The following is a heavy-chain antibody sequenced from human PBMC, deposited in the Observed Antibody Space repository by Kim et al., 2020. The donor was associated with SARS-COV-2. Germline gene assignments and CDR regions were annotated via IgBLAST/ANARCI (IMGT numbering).Heavy chain of an antibody. CDR3: ARAGSYGYDY. CDR1: GGSFSGYY. Sequence: SETLSLTCAVYGGSFSGYYWSWIRQPPGKGLEWIGEINHSGSTNYNPSLKSRVTISVDTSKNQFSLKLSSVTAADTAVYYCARAGSYGYDYWGQGTLVTVSS. D-gene: IGHD5-18*01. CDR2: INHSGST. V-gene: IGHV4-34*01. J-gene: IGHJ4*02.